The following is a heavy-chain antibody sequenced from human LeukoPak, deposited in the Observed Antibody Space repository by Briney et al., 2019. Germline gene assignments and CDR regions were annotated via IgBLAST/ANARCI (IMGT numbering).Heavy chain of an antibody. CDR1: GFTVSSNY. CDR3: ARENGFGELSA. D-gene: IGHD3-10*01. J-gene: IGHJ5*02. CDR2: IYSGGST. Sequence: GGSLRLSCAASGFTVSSNYMSWVRQAPGKGVEWVSVIYSGGSTYYADSVKGRFTISRDNSKNTLYLQMNSLRAEDTAVYYCARENGFGELSAWGQGTLVTVSS. V-gene: IGHV3-53*01.